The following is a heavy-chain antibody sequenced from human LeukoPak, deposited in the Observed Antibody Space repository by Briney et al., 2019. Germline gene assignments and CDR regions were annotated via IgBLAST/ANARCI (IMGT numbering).Heavy chain of an antibody. D-gene: IGHD3-22*01. CDR3: AILGDSSGYSPGFVY. CDR1: GFTFSSYA. Sequence: GGSLRLSCAASGFTFSSYAMHWVRQAPGKGLEWVAVISYDGSNKYYADSVKGRFTISRDNSKNTLYLQMNSLRAEDTAVYYCAILGDSSGYSPGFVYWGQGTLVTVSS. CDR2: ISYDGSNK. V-gene: IGHV3-30-3*01. J-gene: IGHJ4*02.